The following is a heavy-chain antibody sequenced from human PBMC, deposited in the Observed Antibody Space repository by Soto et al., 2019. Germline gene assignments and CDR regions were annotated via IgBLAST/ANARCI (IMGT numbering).Heavy chain of an antibody. CDR3: AKFGSGYDFDY. CDR1: GFTFSNYA. Sequence: EVQLLESGGGLVQPGGSLRLSCAASGFTFSNYAMSWVRQAPGKGLEWVSAISGSGGSTHYADSVKGRFTISRDNSKNRLYLQMNSLRAEDTAVYYCAKFGSGYDFDYWGQGTLVTVSS. J-gene: IGHJ4*02. D-gene: IGHD5-12*01. V-gene: IGHV3-23*01. CDR2: ISGSGGST.